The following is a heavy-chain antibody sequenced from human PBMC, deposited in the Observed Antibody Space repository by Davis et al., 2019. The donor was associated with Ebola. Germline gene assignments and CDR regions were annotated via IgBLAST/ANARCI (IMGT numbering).Heavy chain of an antibody. J-gene: IGHJ4*02. CDR2: ISPYNGDT. D-gene: IGHD3-10*01. V-gene: IGHV1-18*04. CDR1: GYTFTSYG. Sequence: AASVKVSCKASGYTFTSYGISWLRQAPGQGLEWMGWISPYNGDTNYAQKLQGSVTMTNDTSTSTAYMELRSLGSDDTAVYYCARIPSKLSRGTMVRGASGYWGQGTLVTVSS. CDR3: ARIPSKLSRGTMVRGASGY.